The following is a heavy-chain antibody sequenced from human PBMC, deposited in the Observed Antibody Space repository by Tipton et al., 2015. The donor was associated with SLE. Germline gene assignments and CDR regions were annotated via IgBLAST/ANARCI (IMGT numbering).Heavy chain of an antibody. CDR1: GGSISSSRYY. CDR3: ARGKTFGGVIVTPFVD. CDR2: IYYTGSA. J-gene: IGHJ4*02. Sequence: TLSLTCNVSGGSISSSRYYWGWIRQPPGKGLEWIGSIYYTGSAYYNPSLKSRVTISVDTSKNQFSLKLSSVTAADTAVYYCARGKTFGGVIVTPFVDWGQGTLVSVSS. V-gene: IGHV4-39*07. D-gene: IGHD3-16*02.